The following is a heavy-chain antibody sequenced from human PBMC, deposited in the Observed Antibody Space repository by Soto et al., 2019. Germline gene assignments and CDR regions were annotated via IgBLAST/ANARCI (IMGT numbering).Heavy chain of an antibody. Sequence: PSETLSLTCTVSGGSISSGGYYWSWIRQHPGKGLEWIGYIYYSGSTYYNPSLKSRVTISVDTSKNQFSLKLSSVTAADTAVYYCARDRNPRYCSSTSCYADGGFDYWGQGTLVTVSS. CDR2: IYYSGST. D-gene: IGHD2-2*01. CDR1: GGSISSGGYY. J-gene: IGHJ4*02. CDR3: ARDRNPRYCSSTSCYADGGFDY. V-gene: IGHV4-31*03.